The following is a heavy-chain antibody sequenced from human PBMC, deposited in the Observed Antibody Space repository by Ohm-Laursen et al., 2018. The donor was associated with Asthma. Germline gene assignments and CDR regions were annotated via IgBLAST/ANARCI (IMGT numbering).Heavy chain of an antibody. CDR1: GFTFSTFA. CDR2: ITSDGGWT. CDR3: ARRDYSGGDPNAAFDI. Sequence: SLRLSCTASGFTFSTFAMHWVRQAPGKGLEWVSIITSDGGWTSYADSVRGRFTISRDNSKNILYMQMNSLRAEDTAVYYCARRDYSGGDPNAAFDIWGQGTMVAVSS. D-gene: IGHD2-21*02. J-gene: IGHJ3*02. V-gene: IGHV3-30-3*01.